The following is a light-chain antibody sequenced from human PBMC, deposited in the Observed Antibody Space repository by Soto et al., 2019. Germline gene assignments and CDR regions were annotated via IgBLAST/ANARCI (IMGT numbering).Light chain of an antibody. CDR3: QQYGSSPIT. V-gene: IGKV3-20*01. CDR2: GAA. CDR1: QSVSSNY. J-gene: IGKJ5*01. Sequence: EIMLTQSPGTLSLSPGERDTLSCRASQSVSSNYLAWYQQRPGQAPRLLIYGAASRATGIPDRLSGSGSGTDFTLTSSRLEPEDFAVYYCQQYGSSPITFGQGTRLEIK.